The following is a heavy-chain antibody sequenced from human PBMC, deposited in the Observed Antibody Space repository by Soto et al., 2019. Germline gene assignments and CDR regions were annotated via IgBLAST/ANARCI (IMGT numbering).Heavy chain of an antibody. J-gene: IGHJ6*02. Sequence: SLTCTFSFGSIIIVCYCCILIRQHPWNGLEWIWYIYYSGITYYNPSLKSRVTISVDTSKNQFSLKLSSVTAADTAVYYFARGLTGDEGMDVWGQRNPVTVSS. CDR3: ARGLTGDEGMDV. V-gene: IGHV4-31*03. D-gene: IGHD1-20*01. CDR2: IYYSGIT. CDR1: FGSIIIVCYC.